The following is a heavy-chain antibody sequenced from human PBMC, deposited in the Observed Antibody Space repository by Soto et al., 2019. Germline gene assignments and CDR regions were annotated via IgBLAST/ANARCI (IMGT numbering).Heavy chain of an antibody. CDR2: ISYDGSNK. CDR3: AREVWARIQLWFSGVDV. D-gene: IGHD5-18*01. CDR1: GFTFSSYA. Sequence: QVQLVESGGGVVQPGRSLRLSCAASGFTFSSYAMHWVRQAPGKGLEWVAVISYDGSNKYYADSVKGRFTISRDNSKNTLYLQMNSLRAEVTAVYYCAREVWARIQLWFSGVDVWGQGTTVTVSS. V-gene: IGHV3-30-3*01. J-gene: IGHJ6*02.